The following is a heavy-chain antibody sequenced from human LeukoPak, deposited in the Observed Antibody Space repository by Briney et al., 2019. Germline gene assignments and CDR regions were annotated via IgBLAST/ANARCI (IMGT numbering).Heavy chain of an antibody. V-gene: IGHV3-74*01. D-gene: IGHD3-10*01. Sequence: PGRSLKLSCAASGFTFSIYWMHWVRQAPGKGLMWVSRINSDGSSTNYADSVKGRFTISRDNAKNTLYLQMNSLRAEDTAVYYCATGKRGPRPFDYWGQGTLVTVSS. CDR1: GFTFSIYW. CDR2: INSDGSST. J-gene: IGHJ4*02. CDR3: ATGKRGPRPFDY.